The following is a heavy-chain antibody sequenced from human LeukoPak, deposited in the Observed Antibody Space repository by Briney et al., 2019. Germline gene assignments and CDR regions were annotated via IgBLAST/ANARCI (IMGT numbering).Heavy chain of an antibody. J-gene: IGHJ4*02. CDR2: IWYDGSNK. Sequence: PGRSLRLSCAASGFTFSSYGMHWVRQAPGKGLEWVAVIWYDGSNKYYADSVKGRFTISRDNSKNTLYLQMNSLRAEDTAVYYCSASYCSSTSCHFDYWGQGTLVTVSS. CDR3: SASYCSSTSCHFDY. D-gene: IGHD2-2*01. CDR1: GFTFSSYG. V-gene: IGHV3-33*01.